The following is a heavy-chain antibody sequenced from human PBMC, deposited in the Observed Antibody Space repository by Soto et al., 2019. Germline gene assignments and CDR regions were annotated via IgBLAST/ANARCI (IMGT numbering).Heavy chain of an antibody. CDR2: IWYDGSNK. J-gene: IGHJ4*02. CDR1: GFTFSSYG. Sequence: PGGSLRLSCVASGFTFSSYGMHWVRQAPGKGLEWVAVIWYDGSNKYYADSVKGRFTISRDNSKNTLYLQMNSLRAEDTAVYYCARDGYGSGSYYIDYWGQGTLVTVSS. V-gene: IGHV3-33*01. CDR3: ARDGYGSGSYYIDY. D-gene: IGHD3-10*01.